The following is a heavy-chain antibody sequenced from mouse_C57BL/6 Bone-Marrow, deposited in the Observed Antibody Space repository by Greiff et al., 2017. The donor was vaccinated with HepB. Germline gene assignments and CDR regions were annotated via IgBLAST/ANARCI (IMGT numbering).Heavy chain of an antibody. Sequence: DVHLVESEGGLVQPGSSMKLSCTASGFTFSDYYMAWVRQVPEKGLEWVANINYDGSSTYYLDSLKSRFIISRDNAKNILYLQMSSLKSEDTATYYCARDPVLLRYHNWYFDVWGTGTTVTVSS. V-gene: IGHV5-16*01. D-gene: IGHD1-1*01. CDR2: INYDGSST. CDR1: GFTFSDYY. CDR3: ARDPVLLRYHNWYFDV. J-gene: IGHJ1*03.